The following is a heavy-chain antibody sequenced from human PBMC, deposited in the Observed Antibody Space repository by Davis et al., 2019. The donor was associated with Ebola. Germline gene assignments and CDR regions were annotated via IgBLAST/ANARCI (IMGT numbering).Heavy chain of an antibody. CDR3: ARGIAAAGLNWFDP. V-gene: IGHV1-3*01. Sequence: ASVKVSCKASGFTFTSYAMHWVRQAPGQRLEWMGWINAGNGNTKYSQKFQGRVTITRDTSASTAYMELSSLRSEDTAVYYCARGIAAAGLNWFDPWGQGTLVTVSS. D-gene: IGHD6-13*01. CDR1: GFTFTSYA. CDR2: INAGNGNT. J-gene: IGHJ5*02.